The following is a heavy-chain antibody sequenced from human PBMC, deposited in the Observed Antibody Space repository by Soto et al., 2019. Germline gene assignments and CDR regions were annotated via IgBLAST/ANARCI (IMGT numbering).Heavy chain of an antibody. CDR1: GYSFTSYW. J-gene: IGHJ6*02. Sequence: GESLKISCKGSGYSFTSYWISWVRQMPGKGLEWMGRIDPSDSYTNYSPSFQGHVTISADKSISTAYLQWSSLKASDTAMYYCARRGIAVACPSPYYYYCGMDVWGQGTTVTVS. V-gene: IGHV5-10-1*01. D-gene: IGHD6-19*01. CDR2: IDPSDSYT. CDR3: ARRGIAVACPSPYYYYCGMDV.